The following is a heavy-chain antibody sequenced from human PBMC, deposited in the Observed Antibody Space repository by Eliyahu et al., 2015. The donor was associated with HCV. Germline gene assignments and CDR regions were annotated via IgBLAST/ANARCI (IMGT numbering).Heavy chain of an antibody. Sequence: EVQLLESGGNWVQPGGSLRLSCAASEFAFANYAXTWVRKAPGXGLEWVSGISXNGVDTYYADSVRGRFTISRDNSKYTLYLQMNILRADDTAVYYCAKRPGSRFMEWSQYWYFDVWGRGTLVTVSS. CDR2: ISXNGVDT. J-gene: IGHJ2*01. CDR1: EFAFANYA. V-gene: IGHV3-23*01. CDR3: AKRPGSRFMEWSQYWYFDV. D-gene: IGHD3-3*01.